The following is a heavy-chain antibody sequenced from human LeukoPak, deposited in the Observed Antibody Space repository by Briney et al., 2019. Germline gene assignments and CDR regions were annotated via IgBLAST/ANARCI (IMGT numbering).Heavy chain of an antibody. Sequence: SETLSLTCTISGGSISSISYYWGWIRQPPGKGLEWIGSIYYTGSTYYNPSLKSRVTVSVDTSKNQFSLKLSSVTAADTAVYYCARGGTRPDYYFDYWGQGTLLTVSS. CDR2: IYYTGST. CDR3: ARGGTRPDYYFDY. V-gene: IGHV4-39*07. CDR1: GGSISSISYY. J-gene: IGHJ4*02. D-gene: IGHD2-2*01.